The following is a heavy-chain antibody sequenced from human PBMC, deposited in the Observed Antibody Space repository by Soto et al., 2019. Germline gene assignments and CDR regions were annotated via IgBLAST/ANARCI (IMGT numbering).Heavy chain of an antibody. CDR2: IIPVFGTG. CDR3: ARVGGTGGYTYGLDF. Sequence: QVQLVQSGAEVKKPGSSVKVSCKASGGTFSSYAISWVRQAPGQGLEWLGGIIPVFGTGISAQKFQGRVTITADKSTNTAYMELSSLRSEDTAVYFCARVGGTGGYTYGLDFWGQGTLVTVAS. V-gene: IGHV1-69*06. CDR1: GGTFSSYA. D-gene: IGHD5-18*01. J-gene: IGHJ4*02.